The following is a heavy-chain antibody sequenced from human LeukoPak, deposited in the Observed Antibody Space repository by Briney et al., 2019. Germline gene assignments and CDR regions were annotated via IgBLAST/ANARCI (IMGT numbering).Heavy chain of an antibody. CDR1: GGSISNYY. CDR3: ARGVTIFGVVAYYMDV. CDR2: IYISGST. Sequence: SETLSLTCTVSGGSISNYYWSWIRQPAGKGLEWIGRIYISGSTNYNPSLKSRVTMSVDTSKNQFSLKLSSVTAADTAVYYCARGVTIFGVVAYYMDVWGKGTTVTVS. V-gene: IGHV4-4*07. J-gene: IGHJ6*03. D-gene: IGHD3-3*01.